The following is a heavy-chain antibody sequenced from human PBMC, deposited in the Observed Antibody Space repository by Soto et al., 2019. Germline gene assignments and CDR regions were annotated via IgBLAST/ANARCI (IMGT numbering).Heavy chain of an antibody. CDR1: GFTFSDWY. CDR2: IRGDATTM. Sequence: QVQLVESGGGLVKPGGSLRLSCAASGFTFSDWYMSWIRQAPGKGLEWVSSIRGDATTMHYADSVKGRFTISRDNAKNSLYLQINSLRAEDTAVYYCARDYSNKGFDYWGRGTLLTVSS. J-gene: IGHJ4*02. V-gene: IGHV3-11*01. CDR3: ARDYSNKGFDY. D-gene: IGHD4-4*01.